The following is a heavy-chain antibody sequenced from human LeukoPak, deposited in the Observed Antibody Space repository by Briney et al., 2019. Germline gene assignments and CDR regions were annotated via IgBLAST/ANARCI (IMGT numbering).Heavy chain of an antibody. Sequence: GGSLRLSCAASGFTFSSHSMNWVRQAPGKGLEWVSYISSSSSTIYYADSVKGRFTISRDNAKKSLYLQMNSLRAEDTAVYYCARENSYYYGMDVWGQGTTVTVSS. CDR3: ARENSYYYGMDV. V-gene: IGHV3-48*01. CDR2: ISSSSSTI. D-gene: IGHD1/OR15-1a*01. J-gene: IGHJ6*02. CDR1: GFTFSSHS.